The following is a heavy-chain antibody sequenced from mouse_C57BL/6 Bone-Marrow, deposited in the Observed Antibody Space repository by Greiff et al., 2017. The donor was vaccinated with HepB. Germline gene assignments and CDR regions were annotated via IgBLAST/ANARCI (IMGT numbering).Heavy chain of an antibody. J-gene: IGHJ3*01. V-gene: IGHV1-55*01. CDR3: SREEYYDWPAWFAY. D-gene: IGHD2-4*01. CDR1: GYTFTSYW. CDR2: IYPGSGST. Sequence: QVQLQQSGAELVKPGASVKMSCKASGYTFTSYWITWVKQRPGQGLEWIGDIYPGSGSTNYNEKFKSKATLTVDTSSSTAYMQLSSLTSADSAVYDWSREEYYDWPAWFAYWGQGTLVTVSA.